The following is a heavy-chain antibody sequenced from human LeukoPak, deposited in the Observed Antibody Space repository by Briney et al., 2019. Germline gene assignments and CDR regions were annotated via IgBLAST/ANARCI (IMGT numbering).Heavy chain of an antibody. D-gene: IGHD3-16*01. CDR3: ARDRGMGYYFDY. Sequence: PSETLSLTCTVSGASINSGGFYWSCIRQPPGKGLECIGYIYHSGSTYYNPSLKSRVTILVDRSKNQFFLKLNSVTAADTAVYYCARDRGMGYYFDYWGQGTLVTVSS. CDR1: GASINSGGFY. CDR2: IYHSGST. V-gene: IGHV4-30-2*01. J-gene: IGHJ4*02.